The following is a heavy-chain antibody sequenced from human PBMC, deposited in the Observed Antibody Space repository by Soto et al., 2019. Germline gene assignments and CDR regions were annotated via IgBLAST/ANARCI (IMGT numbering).Heavy chain of an antibody. CDR1: GFNFDAYA. CDR3: AKDGGHCSGVDCFFDT. CDR2: LKWNGDNV. J-gene: IGHJ4*02. D-gene: IGHD2-21*02. Sequence: EVQLVESGGGLVQPGRSLRLSCAASGFNFDAYAMHWVRQAPGKGLEWVSGLKWNGDNVGYADSVRGRFTISRDNAKNSLYLQMNNLRVEDTAFYYCAKDGGHCSGVDCFFDTWGQGTLVTVSS. V-gene: IGHV3-9*01.